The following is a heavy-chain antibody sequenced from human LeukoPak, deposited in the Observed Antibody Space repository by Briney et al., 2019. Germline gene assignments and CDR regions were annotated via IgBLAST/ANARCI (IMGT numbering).Heavy chain of an antibody. CDR3: ATGIVVVTATPFDY. CDR2: INHSGST. J-gene: IGHJ4*02. CDR1: GGSFIVYY. Sequence: SETLSLTFAVYGGSFIVYYWSWIRQPPGKGREWIGEINHSGSTNYNPSLKSRLTISVDTSKNQFSLKLSSVTAADTAVYYCATGIVVVTATPFDYWGQGTLVTVSS. D-gene: IGHD2-21*02. V-gene: IGHV4-34*01.